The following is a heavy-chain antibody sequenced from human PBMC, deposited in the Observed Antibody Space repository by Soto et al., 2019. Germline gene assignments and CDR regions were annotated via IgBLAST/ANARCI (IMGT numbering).Heavy chain of an antibody. CDR1: GFTFSGSA. CDR2: IRSNANSYAT. V-gene: IGHV3-73*01. Sequence: PGGSLRLSCAASGFTFSGSAMHWVRQASGQGLEWVGRIRSNANSYATDYAASVKGRFTISRDDTKNTAYLQMNSLKTEDTAVYYCTRYYYVSSGNLYFYYWGQGTLVTVPS. J-gene: IGHJ4*02. CDR3: TRYYYVSSGNLYFYY. D-gene: IGHD3-22*01.